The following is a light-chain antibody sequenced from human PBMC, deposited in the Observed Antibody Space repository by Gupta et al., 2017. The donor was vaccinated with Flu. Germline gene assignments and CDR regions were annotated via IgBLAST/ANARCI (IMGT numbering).Light chain of an antibody. V-gene: IGLV2-11*01. CDR2: DVN. CDR1: SSDVGGYNY. CDR3: CSYAGRDTYV. J-gene: IGLJ1*01. Sequence: QSALTQPRSVSGSPGQSVTISCTGTSSDVGGYNYVSWYQQHPGKAPKVIIFDVNKRPSGVPDRFSGSKVGNTASLTISGREAEDEADYNCCSYAGRDTYVFGSGTKVTVL.